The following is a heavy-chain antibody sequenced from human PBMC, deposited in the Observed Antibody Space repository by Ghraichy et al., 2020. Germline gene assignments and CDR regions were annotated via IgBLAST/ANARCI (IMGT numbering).Heavy chain of an antibody. CDR1: GGSFSGYY. V-gene: IGHV4-34*01. CDR2: INHSGST. Sequence: SETLSLTCAVYGGSFSGYYWSWIRQPPGKGLEWIGEINHSGSTNYNPSLKSRVTISVDTSKNQFSLKLSSVTAADTAVYYCARGRSTMVRGVIMKASKAYAFDIWGQGTMVTVSS. D-gene: IGHD3-10*01. J-gene: IGHJ3*02. CDR3: ARGRSTMVRGVIMKASKAYAFDI.